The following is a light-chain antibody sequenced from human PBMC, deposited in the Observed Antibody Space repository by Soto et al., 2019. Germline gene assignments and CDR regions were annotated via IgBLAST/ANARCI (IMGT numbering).Light chain of an antibody. Sequence: ALTQPPSASGSPGQSATISCTGTSSDVGGYNYVSWYQQHPGAAPKLMIYEVVKRPSGVPDRFSGSKSGNTAFLTVSGLQAEDESDYYCSSYGGDNNVVFGGGTKVTVL. CDR2: EVV. CDR3: SSYGGDNNVV. V-gene: IGLV2-8*01. J-gene: IGLJ2*01. CDR1: SSDVGGYNY.